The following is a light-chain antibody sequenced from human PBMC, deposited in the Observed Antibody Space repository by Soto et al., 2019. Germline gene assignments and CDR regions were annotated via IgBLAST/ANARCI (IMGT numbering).Light chain of an antibody. Sequence: DIQMTQSPSSLSASVGDRVTITCRASQSIRIYLNWYQQKPGKAPKRLIYAASSLQSGVPSRFSGSGSWTHFTLTISSLQPEDFATYYCQQSYSTPAITFGQWTRREIK. V-gene: IGKV1-39*01. CDR2: AAS. J-gene: IGKJ5*01. CDR3: QQSYSTPAIT. CDR1: QSIRIY.